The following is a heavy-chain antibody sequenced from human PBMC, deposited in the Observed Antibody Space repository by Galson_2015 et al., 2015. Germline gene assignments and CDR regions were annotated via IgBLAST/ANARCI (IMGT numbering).Heavy chain of an antibody. Sequence: SETLSLTCTVSGGSISSSNWWSWVRQPPGKGLEWIGEIYHSGSTNYNPSLKSRVTISVDKSKDQFSLKLSSVTAADTAVYYCAGLINRGIVVPAALDPWGQGTLVTVSS. J-gene: IGHJ5*02. CDR2: IYHSGST. V-gene: IGHV4-4*02. D-gene: IGHD2-2*01. CDR3: AGLINRGIVVPAALDP. CDR1: GGSISSSNW.